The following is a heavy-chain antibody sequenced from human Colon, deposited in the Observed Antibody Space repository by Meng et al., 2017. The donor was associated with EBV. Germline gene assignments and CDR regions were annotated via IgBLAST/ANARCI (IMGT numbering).Heavy chain of an antibody. Sequence: QLQLPDSGPGLVKAAETLSLTCTVSGGSISSSSYSCAWIRQPPGKGLEWIGGISYGGSTSYNPSLKSRVTISIDTSKNQFSLSLTSVTAADTAIYYCARGIQIWHEIDYWGQGTLVTVSS. CDR1: GGSISSSSYS. CDR2: ISYGGST. D-gene: IGHD5-18*01. V-gene: IGHV4-39*07. CDR3: ARGIQIWHEIDY. J-gene: IGHJ4*02.